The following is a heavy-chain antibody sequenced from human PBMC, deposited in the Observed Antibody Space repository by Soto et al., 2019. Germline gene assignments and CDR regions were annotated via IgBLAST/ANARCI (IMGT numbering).Heavy chain of an antibody. D-gene: IGHD3-22*01. Sequence: EVKLLESGGRLVQPGGSLRLSCAASGFSFNLFAMNWVRQAPGKGLEWVSGISGGGGSTYYADSVKGRFTISRDNANKTLYLQMNSLRAEDTAVYYCAKDPTSYDSSAQFDSWGQGTLVTVSS. J-gene: IGHJ4*02. V-gene: IGHV3-23*01. CDR3: AKDPTSYDSSAQFDS. CDR2: ISGGGGST. CDR1: GFSFNLFA.